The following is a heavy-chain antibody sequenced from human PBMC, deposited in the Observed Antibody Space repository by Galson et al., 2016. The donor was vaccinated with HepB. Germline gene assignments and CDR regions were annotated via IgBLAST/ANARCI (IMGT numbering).Heavy chain of an antibody. V-gene: IGHV4-31*03. Sequence: TLSLTCTVSGGSISSGGYYWSWIRQHPGKGLEWIGYIHYSGSAYYNPSLKSRVTISVDTSKNQFSLNLGSVTAADTAVYYCARVRWQLSYFEYWGQGTLVTVSS. J-gene: IGHJ4*02. CDR1: GGSISSGGYY. CDR2: IHYSGSA. D-gene: IGHD5-18*01. CDR3: ARVRWQLSYFEY.